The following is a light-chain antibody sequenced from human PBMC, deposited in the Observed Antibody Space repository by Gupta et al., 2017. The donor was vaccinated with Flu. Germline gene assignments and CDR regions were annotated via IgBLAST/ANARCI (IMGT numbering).Light chain of an antibody. CDR2: GVP. J-gene: IGLJ1*01. CDR3: ISYTTTSTLYYV. CDR1: TTDVGGYNY. V-gene: IGLV2-14*01. Sequence: QSALTQPASVSGSPGPSITISCTGTTTDVGGYNYVSWYQHRPDKAPKLIIYGVPTRPSGVSARFSGSKSGNTASLTISGLQPEDEADYYCISYTTTSTLYYVFGTGTKVTVL.